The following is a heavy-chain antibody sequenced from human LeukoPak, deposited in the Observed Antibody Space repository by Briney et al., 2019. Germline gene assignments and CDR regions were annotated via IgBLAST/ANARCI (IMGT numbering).Heavy chain of an antibody. CDR3: ARDQQLDFDY. V-gene: IGHV3-21*01. J-gene: IGHJ4*02. CDR2: ISSSSSHT. D-gene: IGHD6-13*01. Sequence: GGSLRLSCAASGFTFNNYGINWVRQAPVKGLEWVSSISSSSSHTYYADSVKGRFTVSRDNAKNSLYLQMSSLRDEDTAVYYCARDQQLDFDYWGQGTLVTVSS. CDR1: GFTFNNYG.